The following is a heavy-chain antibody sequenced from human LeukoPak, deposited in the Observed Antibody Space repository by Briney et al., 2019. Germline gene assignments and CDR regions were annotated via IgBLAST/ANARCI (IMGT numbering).Heavy chain of an antibody. V-gene: IGHV4-34*01. J-gene: IGHJ4*02. CDR3: AGVRAQFDY. CDR2: INHSGST. CDR1: GGSFSGYY. Sequence: SETLSLTCAVYGGSFSGYYWSWIRQPPGKGREGIGEINHSGSTNYNPSLTSRGTISVGTAKHQLFLKLRSVTAADTAVYCCAGVRAQFDYWGQGNPVTVSS.